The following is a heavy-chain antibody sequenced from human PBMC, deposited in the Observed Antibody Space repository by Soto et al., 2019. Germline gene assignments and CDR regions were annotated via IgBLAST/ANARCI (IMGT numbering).Heavy chain of an antibody. J-gene: IGHJ6*02. CDR3: ARETTPFWNGLIKDYYYYGMDV. Sequence: GGSLRLSCAASGFTFSSYAMHWVRQAPGKGLQWVAEISYDGSNKYYADSVKGRFTISRDNSKNTLYLQMNGLRAEDTAVYYCARETTPFWNGLIKDYYYYGMDVWGQGTTVTVSS. CDR1: GFTFSSYA. V-gene: IGHV3-30-3*01. D-gene: IGHD3-3*01. CDR2: ISYDGSNK.